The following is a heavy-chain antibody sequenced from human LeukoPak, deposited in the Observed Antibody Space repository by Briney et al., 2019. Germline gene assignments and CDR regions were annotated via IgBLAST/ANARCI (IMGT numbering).Heavy chain of an antibody. J-gene: IGHJ5*02. CDR3: ARNWGRGLLWFGELGMARNWFDP. CDR2: INPNSGGT. Sequence: ASVKVSCKASGYTFTGYYMHWVRQAPGQGLEWMGWINPNSGGTNYAQKFQGRVTMTRDTSISTAYMEPSRLRSDDTAVYYCARNWGRGLLWFGELGMARNWFDPWGQGTLVTVSS. D-gene: IGHD3-10*01. V-gene: IGHV1-2*02. CDR1: GYTFTGYY.